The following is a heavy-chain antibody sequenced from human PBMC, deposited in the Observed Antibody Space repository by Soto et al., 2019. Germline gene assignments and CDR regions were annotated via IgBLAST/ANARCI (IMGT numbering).Heavy chain of an antibody. Sequence: PGGSLRLSCAASGFTFSSYGMHWVRQAPGKGLEWVAVISYDGSNKYYADSVKGRFTISRDNSKNTLYLQMNSLRAEDTAVYYCAKDDNYSGYDYWGQGTLVTVSS. D-gene: IGHD5-12*01. CDR3: AKDDNYSGYDY. V-gene: IGHV3-30*18. CDR1: GFTFSSYG. CDR2: ISYDGSNK. J-gene: IGHJ4*02.